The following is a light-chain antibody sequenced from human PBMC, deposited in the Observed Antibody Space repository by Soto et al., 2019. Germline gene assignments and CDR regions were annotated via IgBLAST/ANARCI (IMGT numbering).Light chain of an antibody. CDR2: GIS. Sequence: EIVMTQSPATLSVSPGERATLSCRASQNIGTNLAWFQQKPGQAPRLLISGISRRAPGIPDRFSGDGSGTDFTLTISSLQSEDFAVYYCQQYNNWPWTFGQGTKVDNK. J-gene: IGKJ1*01. V-gene: IGKV3D-15*01. CDR3: QQYNNWPWT. CDR1: QNIGTN.